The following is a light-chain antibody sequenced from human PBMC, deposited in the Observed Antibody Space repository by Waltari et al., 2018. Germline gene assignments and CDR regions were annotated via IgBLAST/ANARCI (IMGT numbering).Light chain of an antibody. Sequence: QSALTQPPSASGSPGQSVTISCPGTSSDVGGNNFVSWYQQYPGQAPIVIIYEATKRPSGVPDRFSGSKSGNTASLTVSGLQAEDEADYYCSSYGNRNVVFGGGTKVTVL. CDR3: SSYGNRNVV. V-gene: IGLV2-8*01. CDR1: SSDVGGNNF. CDR2: EAT. J-gene: IGLJ2*01.